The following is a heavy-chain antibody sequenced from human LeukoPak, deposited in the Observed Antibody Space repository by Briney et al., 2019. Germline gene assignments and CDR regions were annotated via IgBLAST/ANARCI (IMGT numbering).Heavy chain of an antibody. CDR2: INPKSGDT. CDR3: ARDTLSGWLNWFDP. D-gene: IGHD6-19*01. V-gene: IGHV1-2*06. CDR1: GYDYTGFY. J-gene: IGHJ5*02. Sequence: ASVKVSCKASGYDYTGFYIYWVRQAPGQGLEWMGRINPKSGDTNYGQKFQGRVTMTRDTSISTAYMELSRLTSDDTAVYYCARDTLSGWLNWFDPWGQGTLVTVSS.